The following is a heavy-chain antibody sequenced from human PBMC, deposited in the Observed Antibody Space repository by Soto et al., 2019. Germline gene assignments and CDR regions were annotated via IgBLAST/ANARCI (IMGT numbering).Heavy chain of an antibody. Sequence: GASVKVSCKASGYTFTGYYMHWVRQAPGQGLEGMGWINPNSGGTNYAQKFQGWVTMTRDTSISTAYMELSRLRSDDTAVYYCARDSVAVVAARDKETNWFDPWGQGPLVPVPS. D-gene: IGHD2-15*01. V-gene: IGHV1-2*04. CDR3: ARDSVAVVAARDKETNWFDP. CDR1: GYTFTGYY. J-gene: IGHJ5*02. CDR2: INPNSGGT.